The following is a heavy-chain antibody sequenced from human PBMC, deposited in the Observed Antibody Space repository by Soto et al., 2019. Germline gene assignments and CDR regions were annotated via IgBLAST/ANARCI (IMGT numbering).Heavy chain of an antibody. Sequence: SVKVSCKASGGTFSSYAISWVRQAPGQGLEWMGGIIPIFGTANYAQKFQGRVTITADESTSTAYMELSSLRSEDTAVYYCAREAYCTNGVCYTEGYYYYYYGMEVWGQGTTVTVYS. CDR3: AREAYCTNGVCYTEGYYYYYYGMEV. D-gene: IGHD2-8*01. J-gene: IGHJ6*02. CDR1: GGTFSSYA. CDR2: IIPIFGTA. V-gene: IGHV1-69*13.